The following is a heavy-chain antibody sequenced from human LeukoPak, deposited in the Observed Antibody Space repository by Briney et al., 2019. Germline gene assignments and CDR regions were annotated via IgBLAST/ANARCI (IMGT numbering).Heavy chain of an antibody. Sequence: DSVRDSCKAAGYTYTSNYMHWVGQAPGQRLEWMGIINPSGGSTSKAQKFERRLNMPRDEYTSTVCMELSSLRCEDTAVYYCARDRARQNQDAMDVGGQGTTATV. CDR1: GYTYTSNY. J-gene: IGHJ6*02. CDR2: INPSGGST. V-gene: IGHV1-46*01. D-gene: IGHD1-14*01. CDR3: ARDRARQNQDAMDV.